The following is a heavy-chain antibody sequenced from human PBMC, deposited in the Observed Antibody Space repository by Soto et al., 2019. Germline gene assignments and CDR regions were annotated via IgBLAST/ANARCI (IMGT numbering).Heavy chain of an antibody. CDR3: ARYMASYYFDY. CDR2: IIPILGIA. Sequence: QVQLVQSGAEVKKPGSSVKVSCKASGGTFSSYTISWVRQAPGQGLEWMGRIIPILGIANYAQKFQGRVTITADKSTSTAYMELSSLRSEDTAVYYCARYMASYYFDYWGQGTLVPVSS. D-gene: IGHD3-10*01. V-gene: IGHV1-69*02. J-gene: IGHJ4*02. CDR1: GGTFSSYT.